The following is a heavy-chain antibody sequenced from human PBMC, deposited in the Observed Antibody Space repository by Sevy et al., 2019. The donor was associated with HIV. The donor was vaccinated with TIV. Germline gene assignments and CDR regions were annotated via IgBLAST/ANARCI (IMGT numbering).Heavy chain of an antibody. CDR1: GFTFSNYA. J-gene: IGHJ4*02. CDR3: AKRDSDLYTGVSVFDS. Sequence: GGSLRLSCAASGFTFSNYAMNWVRQAPGKGLEWVSGISATGESTYYADSVKGHFTISRDNSRNTLYLQMNSLRAEDTAVYYCAKRDSDLYTGVSVFDSWGLGTLVTVSS. V-gene: IGHV3-23*01. D-gene: IGHD3-16*02. CDR2: ISATGEST.